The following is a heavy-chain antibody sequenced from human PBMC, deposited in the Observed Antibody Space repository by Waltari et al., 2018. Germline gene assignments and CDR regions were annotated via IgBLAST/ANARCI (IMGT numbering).Heavy chain of an antibody. J-gene: IGHJ6*02. CDR1: GFTFRHTW. CDR3: TRAFVNIAARGMDV. Sequence: EVQLVESGGGLVQPGGSLRLSCAASGFTFRHTWMTWVRQVPGNGLEWVANINQDGSEKYSVESVKGRFTISRDNAKNSLYLQMNTLRAEDTAVYYCTRAFVNIAARGMDVWGQGTTVTVSS. CDR2: INQDGSEK. V-gene: IGHV3-7*01. D-gene: IGHD6-6*01.